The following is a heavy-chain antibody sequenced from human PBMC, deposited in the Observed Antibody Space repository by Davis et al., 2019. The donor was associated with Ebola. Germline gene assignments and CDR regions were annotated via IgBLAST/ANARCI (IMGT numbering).Heavy chain of an antibody. D-gene: IGHD2-15*01. V-gene: IGHV1-2*04. J-gene: IGHJ4*02. Sequence: ASVQDSCKASGYTFTGYYIHCVRHAPGHGLEWMGWINPNSGDTKYSPKFQVWLTMTRDTPISTAYMELNRLTSDDTAVYYCARDRVCSGATCYAYFDFWGQGTLVTVSS. CDR1: GYTFTGYY. CDR2: INPNSGDT. CDR3: ARDRVCSGATCYAYFDF.